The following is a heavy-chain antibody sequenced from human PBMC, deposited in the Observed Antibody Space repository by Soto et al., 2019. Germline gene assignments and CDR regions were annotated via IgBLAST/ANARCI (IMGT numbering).Heavy chain of an antibody. CDR1: GYTFTSYD. CDR2: MNPNSGNT. V-gene: IGHV1-8*01. D-gene: IGHD3-9*01. J-gene: IGHJ6*02. Sequence: QVQLVQSGAEVKKPGASVKVSCKASGYTFTSYDINWVRQATGQGLEWMGWMNPNSGNTGYAQKFQGRVTMTRTTSISTAYMELSSLRSEDTAVYYCARGRPLISTWDYYYYYGMDVWGQGTTVTVSS. CDR3: ARGRPLISTWDYYYYYGMDV.